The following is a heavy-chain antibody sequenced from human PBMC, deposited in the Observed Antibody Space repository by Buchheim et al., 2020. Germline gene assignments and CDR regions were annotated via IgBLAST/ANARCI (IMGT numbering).Heavy chain of an antibody. Sequence: EVQLVESGGGLVQPGGSLRLSCAASGFTFSSYSMNWVRQAPGKGLEWVSYISSSSSTIYYADSVKGRLTISRDNAKNSLYLQMNSLRDEDTAVYYCARGSYLRYYYYGMDVWGQGTT. V-gene: IGHV3-48*02. CDR2: ISSSSSTI. CDR3: ARGSYLRYYYYGMDV. D-gene: IGHD1-26*01. CDR1: GFTFSSYS. J-gene: IGHJ6*02.